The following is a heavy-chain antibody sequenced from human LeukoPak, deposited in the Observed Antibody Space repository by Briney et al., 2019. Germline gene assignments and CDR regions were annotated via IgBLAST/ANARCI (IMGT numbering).Heavy chain of an antibody. V-gene: IGHV4-61*05. Sequence: SETLSLTCTVSGGSISSSSYYWGWIRQPPGKGLEWIGYIYYSGSTNYNPSLKSRITISVDTSKNQFSLKLNFVTAADTAVYYCARGGPPGYFYDSSGYTMRFDPWGQGTLVTVSS. D-gene: IGHD3-22*01. CDR2: IYYSGST. CDR3: ARGGPPGYFYDSSGYTMRFDP. J-gene: IGHJ5*02. CDR1: GGSISSSSYY.